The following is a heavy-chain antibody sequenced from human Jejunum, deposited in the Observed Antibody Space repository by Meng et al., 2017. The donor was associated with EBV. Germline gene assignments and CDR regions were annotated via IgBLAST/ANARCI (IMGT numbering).Heavy chain of an antibody. CDR3: ARASLERLLEY. CDR2: VYHSGST. D-gene: IGHD1-1*01. J-gene: IGHJ4*02. Sequence: QVQLQESGPGLVKPSGXLSLTCPVSSDSISNSNWWSWVRQPPGKGLEWIGEVYHSGSTYYNPSLESRVTISIDTSKSQFSLSLNSVTAADTAVYYCARASLERLLEYWGQGTMVTVSS. V-gene: IGHV4-4*02. CDR1: SDSISNSNW.